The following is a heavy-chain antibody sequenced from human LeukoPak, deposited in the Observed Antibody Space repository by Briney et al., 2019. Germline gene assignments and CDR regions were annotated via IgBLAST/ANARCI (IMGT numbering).Heavy chain of an antibody. D-gene: IGHD4-23*01. V-gene: IGHV1-58*01. CDR2: IVVGSGNT. Sequence: ASVKVSCKASGFTFTSSAVQWVRQARGQRLGWIGWIVVGSGNTNYAQKIQERVTITRDMSTRTVYMELRSLRSEDTAVYYCAAEGRPTVVTFRKGAVDLWGQGTMVTVSS. CDR3: AAEGRPTVVTFRKGAVDL. CDR1: GFTFTSSA. J-gene: IGHJ3*01.